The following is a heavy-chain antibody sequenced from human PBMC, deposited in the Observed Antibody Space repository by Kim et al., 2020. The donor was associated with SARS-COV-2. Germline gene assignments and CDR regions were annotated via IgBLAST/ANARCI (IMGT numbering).Heavy chain of an antibody. CDR2: IYYSGST. V-gene: IGHV4-39*01. D-gene: IGHD6-13*01. CDR1: GGSISSSSYY. CDR3: ARHDPAGYSSSWYPRKRWGAFDI. J-gene: IGHJ3*02. Sequence: SETLSLTCTVSGGSISSSSYYWGWIRQPPGKGLEWIGSIYYSGSTYYNPSLKSRVTISVDTSKNQFSLKLSSVTAADTAVYYCARHDPAGYSSSWYPRKRWGAFDIWGQGTMVTVSS.